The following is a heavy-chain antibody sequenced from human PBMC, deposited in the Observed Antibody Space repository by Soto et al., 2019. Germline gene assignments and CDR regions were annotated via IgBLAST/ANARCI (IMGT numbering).Heavy chain of an antibody. J-gene: IGHJ4*02. CDR2: ISSSSSYI. V-gene: IGHV3-21*01. Sequence: GGSLRLSCAASGFTFSSYSMNWVRQAPGKGLEWVSSISSSSSYIYYADSVKGRFTISRDNAKNSLYLQMNSLRAEDTAVYYCARVGEGYDDAFDYWGQGTLVTVSS. CDR3: ARVGEGYDDAFDY. CDR1: GFTFSSYS. D-gene: IGHD5-12*01.